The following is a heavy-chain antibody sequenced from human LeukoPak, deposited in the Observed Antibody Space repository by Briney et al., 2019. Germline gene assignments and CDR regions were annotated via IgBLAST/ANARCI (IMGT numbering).Heavy chain of an antibody. CDR3: ARSVRAAAGPYYYYYGMDV. J-gene: IGHJ6*02. V-gene: IGHV1-69*01. D-gene: IGHD6-13*01. CDR1: GGTFSSYA. CDR2: IIPIFGTA. Sequence: SVKVSCKASGGTFSSYAISWVRQAPGQGLEWMGGIIPIFGTANYAQKFKGRVTITADESTSTAYMELSSLRSEDTAVYYCARSVRAAAGPYYYYYGMDVWGQGTTVTVSS.